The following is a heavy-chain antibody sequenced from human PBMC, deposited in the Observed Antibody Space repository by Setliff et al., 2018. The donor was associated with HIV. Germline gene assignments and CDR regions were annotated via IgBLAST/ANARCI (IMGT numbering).Heavy chain of an antibody. CDR1: GGSFSGYY. J-gene: IGHJ4*02. V-gene: IGHV4-34*01. D-gene: IGHD3-10*01. CDR2: INHSGST. Sequence: SETLSLTCAVYGGSFSGYYWSWIRQPPGKGLEWIGEINHSGSTNYNPSLKSRVTISVDTSKNQFSLKLSSVTAADTAVYYYARVTNVLLWFGELLVHYYFDDWGQGTLVTVSS. CDR3: ARVTNVLLWFGELLVHYYFDD.